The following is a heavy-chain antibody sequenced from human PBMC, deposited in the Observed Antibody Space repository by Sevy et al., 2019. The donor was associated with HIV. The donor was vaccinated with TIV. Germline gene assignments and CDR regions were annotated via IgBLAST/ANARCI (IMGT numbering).Heavy chain of an antibody. CDR2: FDPQEDEI. Sequence: ASVKVSCKVSGYTLTKLSIHWVRQAPGKGLEWLGDFDPQEDEIIYAQRFQGRLTMTEDTSTETAYMELSSLTSEDTAVYYCATVGLRYYSGSSSYQGDWFDPWGQGTLVTVSS. CDR1: GYTLTKLS. CDR3: ATVGLRYYSGSSSYQGDWFDP. V-gene: IGHV1-24*01. J-gene: IGHJ5*02. D-gene: IGHD2-15*01.